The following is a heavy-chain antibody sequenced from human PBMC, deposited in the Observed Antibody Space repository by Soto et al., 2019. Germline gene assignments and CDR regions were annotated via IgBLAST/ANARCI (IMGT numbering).Heavy chain of an antibody. V-gene: IGHV3-48*02. Sequence: PGGSLRLSCAVSGFTFVWYSMHWVRQAPGKGLEWVSYISISSTTIYYADSVKGRFTISXXXAXXSXXLXXNXXRDXDTAVYYLPRGMWNHYYGTDVWGKGPRV. CDR1: GFTFVWYS. J-gene: IGHJ6*04. CDR3: PRGMWNHYYGTDV. D-gene: IGHD1-1*01. CDR2: ISISSTTI.